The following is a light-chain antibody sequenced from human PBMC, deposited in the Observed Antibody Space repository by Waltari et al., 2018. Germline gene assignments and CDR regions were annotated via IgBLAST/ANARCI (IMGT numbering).Light chain of an antibody. CDR2: DDN. CDR3: CSYAGSYTWV. J-gene: IGLJ3*02. Sequence: QSALTQPASVSGSPGQSITISRTGTSSDVGNYNLFSWYQQYPGKAPKVMIYDDNRRPSGVSDRFSGSKSGNTASLTISGVQAEDEADYYCCSYAGSYTWVFGGGTKLTVL. CDR1: SSDVGNYNL. V-gene: IGLV2-23*01.